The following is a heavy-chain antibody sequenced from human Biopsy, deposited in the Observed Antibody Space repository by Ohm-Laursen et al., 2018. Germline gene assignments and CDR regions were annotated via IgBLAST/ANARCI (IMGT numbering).Heavy chain of an antibody. CDR2: VYSSGST. D-gene: IGHD5-18*01. Sequence: GTLSLTCTVSSGSIGGYYWTWIRQAPGKGLEFIGYVYSSGSTNYNPSLKSRATISLDTSRNQFSLRLSSVTAADTAVYYCARGIAVVRSLDVWGQGTTVAVSS. CDR3: ARGIAVVRSLDV. V-gene: IGHV4-59*08. J-gene: IGHJ6*02. CDR1: SGSIGGYY.